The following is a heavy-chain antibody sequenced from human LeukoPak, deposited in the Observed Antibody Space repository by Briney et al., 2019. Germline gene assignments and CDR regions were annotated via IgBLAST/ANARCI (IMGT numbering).Heavy chain of an antibody. CDR2: IYHSGST. V-gene: IGHV4-38-2*02. J-gene: IGHJ4*01. D-gene: IGHD2-21*01. CDR3: AKEEPYSSIPYYFGY. Sequence: SETLSLTCTVSGYSINDGHYWVWIRQPPGKGLEWIGSIYHSGSTYDSPSLKSRVTMSVDTSKNQFSLKLGSVTVADTAVYYRAKEEPYSSIPYYFGYWRHAALVTVCS. CDR1: GYSINDGHY.